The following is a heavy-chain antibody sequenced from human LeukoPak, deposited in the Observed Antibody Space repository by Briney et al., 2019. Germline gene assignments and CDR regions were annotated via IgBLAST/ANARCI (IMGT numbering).Heavy chain of an antibody. J-gene: IGHJ4*02. V-gene: IGHV4-39*01. CDR1: GGSISSYY. Sequence: SETLSLTCTVSGGSISSYYWGWIRQPPGKGLEWIGSIYYSGSTYYNPSLRSRVTMSVDTSKNQFSLELSSVTAADTAVYYCARCASSRFIDYWGQGTLVTVSS. CDR2: IYYSGST. CDR3: ARCASSRFIDY. D-gene: IGHD6-6*01.